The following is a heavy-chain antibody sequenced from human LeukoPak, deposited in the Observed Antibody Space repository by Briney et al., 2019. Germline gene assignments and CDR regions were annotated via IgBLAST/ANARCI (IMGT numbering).Heavy chain of an antibody. Sequence: SGGSLRLSCAASGFTFRSNSMNWVRQAPGKGLEWGSSISSSSTTIHYTDSVKGRFTISRENSKNSLYLQMNSLRDEDTAVYYCASEIDGSGRAFVFWGEGALVTLSS. CDR3: ASEIDGSGRAFVF. CDR1: GFTFRSNS. CDR2: ISSSSTTI. V-gene: IGHV3-48*02. D-gene: IGHD3-10*01. J-gene: IGHJ4*02.